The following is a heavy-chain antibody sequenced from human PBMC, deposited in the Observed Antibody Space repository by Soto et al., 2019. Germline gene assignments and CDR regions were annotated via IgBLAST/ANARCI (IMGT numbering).Heavy chain of an antibody. J-gene: IGHJ3*02. V-gene: IGHV3-23*01. CDR1: GFTFSSYA. Sequence: GGSLRLSCAASGFTFSSYAMSWVRQAPGKGLEWVSAISGSGGSTYYADSVKGQFTISRDNSKNTLYLQMNSLRAEDTAVYYCARTIFGVVIIDFDAFDIWGQGTMVTV. D-gene: IGHD3-3*01. CDR3: ARTIFGVVIIDFDAFDI. CDR2: ISGSGGST.